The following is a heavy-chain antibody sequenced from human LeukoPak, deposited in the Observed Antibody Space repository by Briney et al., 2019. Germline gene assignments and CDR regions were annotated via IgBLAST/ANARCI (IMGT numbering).Heavy chain of an antibody. V-gene: IGHV3-30*02. CDR2: IRHDRTNK. J-gene: IGHJ6*03. CDR1: GFTFSTYG. CDR3: AKDRDYGDYPSAYYYYMDV. Sequence: GGSLRLSCAASGFTFSTYGIHWLRQAPGKGLEGVAFIRHDRTNKWYADSVKGRFTISRDNSKNMLYLQMNSLGAEDTAVYHCAKDRDYGDYPSAYYYYMDVWGKGTTVTVSS. D-gene: IGHD4-17*01.